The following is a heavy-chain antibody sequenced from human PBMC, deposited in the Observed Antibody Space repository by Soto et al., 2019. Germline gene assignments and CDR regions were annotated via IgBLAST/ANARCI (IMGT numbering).Heavy chain of an antibody. CDR1: GYTFSSYG. CDR3: ATDRGGYCSGGSCSEAWFDP. D-gene: IGHD2-15*01. J-gene: IGHJ5*02. Sequence: ASVKVSCKASGYTFSSYGISWVRQAPGQGLEWMGWISAYNGNTNYAQKLQGRVTMTTDTSTSTAYMELSRLRSEDTAVYYCATDRGGYCSGGSCSEAWFDPWGQGTLVTV. CDR2: ISAYNGNT. V-gene: IGHV1-18*01.